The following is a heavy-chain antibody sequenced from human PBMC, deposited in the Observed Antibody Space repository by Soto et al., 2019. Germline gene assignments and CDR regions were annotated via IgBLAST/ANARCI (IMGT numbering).Heavy chain of an antibody. J-gene: IGHJ1*01. D-gene: IGHD2-15*01. CDR1: GFTFSSYA. V-gene: IGHV3-23*01. CDR2: ISGSGGST. Sequence: EVQLLESGGGLVQPGGSLRLSCAASGFTFSSYAMSWVRQAPGKGLEWVSAISGSGGSTYYADSVKGRFTISRDNSKNTLYLQMNSLRAEDTAVYYCAKDWVVVVAATNRYFQHWGQGTLVTVSS. CDR3: AKDWVVVVAATNRYFQH.